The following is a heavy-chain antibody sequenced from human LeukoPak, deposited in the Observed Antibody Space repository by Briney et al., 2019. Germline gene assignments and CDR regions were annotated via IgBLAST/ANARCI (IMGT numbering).Heavy chain of an antibody. D-gene: IGHD6-13*01. CDR1: GFTFSSYS. CDR3: AREALAAAREAYFDY. Sequence: PGGSLRLSCAASGFTFSSYSMNWVRQAPGKGLEWVSYISSSSSTIYYADSVKGRFTISRDNAKNSLYLQMNSLRAEDTAVYYCAREALAAAREAYFDYWGQGTLVTVSS. J-gene: IGHJ4*02. CDR2: ISSSSSTI. V-gene: IGHV3-48*01.